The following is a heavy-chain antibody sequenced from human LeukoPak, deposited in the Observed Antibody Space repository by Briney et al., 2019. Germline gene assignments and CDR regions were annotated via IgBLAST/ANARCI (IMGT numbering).Heavy chain of an antibody. CDR2: IKEDGSET. D-gene: IGHD6-19*01. V-gene: IGHV3-7*01. CDR1: GFPFSSYW. Sequence: PGGSLRLSCAASGFPFSSYWMTWVRQAPGQGLEWVANIKEDGSETYYVDSVKGRFIVSRDNSKNTLYLQMNSLRAEDTAVYYCARDLSSGFDYWGQGTLVTVSS. J-gene: IGHJ4*02. CDR3: ARDLSSGFDY.